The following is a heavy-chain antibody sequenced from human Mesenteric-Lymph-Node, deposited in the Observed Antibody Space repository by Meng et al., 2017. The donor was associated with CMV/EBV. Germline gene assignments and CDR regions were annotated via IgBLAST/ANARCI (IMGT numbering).Heavy chain of an antibody. Sequence: GGSLRLSCAACGFTFSSYDMHWVRQATGKGLEWVSAIGTAGDTYYPGSVKGQFTISRENAKNSLYLQMNSLRAGDTAVYYCARDRGFFGMDVWGQGTLVTVSS. V-gene: IGHV3-13*03. J-gene: IGHJ4*02. CDR3: ARDRGFFGMDV. CDR2: IGTAGDT. D-gene: IGHD3-10*01. CDR1: GFTFSSYD.